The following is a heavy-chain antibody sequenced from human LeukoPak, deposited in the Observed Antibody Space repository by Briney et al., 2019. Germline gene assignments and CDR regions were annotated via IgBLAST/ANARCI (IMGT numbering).Heavy chain of an antibody. CDR3: AKGPPSSSAQYFQH. Sequence: GGSLRLSCVASGFTFKSHWMSWIRQAPGKGLEWVSAISGSGGSTYYADSVKGRFTISRDNSKNTLYLQMNSLRAEDTAVYYCAKGPPSSSAQYFQHWGQGTLVTVSS. V-gene: IGHV3-23*01. CDR2: ISGSGGST. CDR1: GFTFKSHW. J-gene: IGHJ1*01. D-gene: IGHD6-6*01.